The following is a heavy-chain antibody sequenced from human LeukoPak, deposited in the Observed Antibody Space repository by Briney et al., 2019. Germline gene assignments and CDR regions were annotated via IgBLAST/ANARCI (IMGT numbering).Heavy chain of an antibody. J-gene: IGHJ6*02. CDR3: AKDFPHYYESSHGMDA. Sequence: PGGSLRLSCAASGFSFGGYEMNWARQAPGKGLEWVSYISTTGSTVYYADSVEGRFTISRDNAKNLLYLQMNSLRAEDAAVYYCAKDFPHYYESSHGMDAWGQGTTVTVSS. CDR2: ISTTGSTV. CDR1: GFSFGGYE. D-gene: IGHD3-22*01. V-gene: IGHV3-48*03.